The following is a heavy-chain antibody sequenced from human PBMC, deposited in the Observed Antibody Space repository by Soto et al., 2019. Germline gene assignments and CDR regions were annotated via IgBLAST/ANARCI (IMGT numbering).Heavy chain of an antibody. J-gene: IGHJ4*02. Sequence: QVQLQESGPGLVKPSQTLSLTCPVSGGSISSGGYYWSWIRQHPGQGLEWIGYIYYSGSTYYNPSLKSRVTISVDTSKNQFSLKLSSVTAADTAVYYCARGRSSTRPDPMGYWGQGTLVTVSS. CDR2: IYYSGST. CDR3: ARGRSSTRPDPMGY. CDR1: GGSISSGGYY. D-gene: IGHD2-2*01. V-gene: IGHV4-31*03.